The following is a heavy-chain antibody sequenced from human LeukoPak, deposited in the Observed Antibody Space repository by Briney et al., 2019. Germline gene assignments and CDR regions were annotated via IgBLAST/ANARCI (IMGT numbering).Heavy chain of an antibody. J-gene: IGHJ3*02. Sequence: SETLSLTCTVSGGSISSYYWSWIWQPPGPGLERIGNIYYSGSTNYNPSLKSRVTISVDTSKNQFSLKLSSVTAADTAVYYCARVVTGRSYDFWSGYGLDAFDIWGQGTMVTVSS. CDR2: IYYSGST. CDR1: GGSISSYY. CDR3: ARVVTGRSYDFWSGYGLDAFDI. V-gene: IGHV4-59*01. D-gene: IGHD3-3*01.